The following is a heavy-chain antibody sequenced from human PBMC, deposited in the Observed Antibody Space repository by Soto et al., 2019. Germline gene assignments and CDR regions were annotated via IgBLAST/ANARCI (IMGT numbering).Heavy chain of an antibody. V-gene: IGHV4-59*08. D-gene: IGHD3-3*01. J-gene: IGHJ6*03. Sequence: SETLSLTCTVSGGSISSYYWSWIRQPPGKGLEWIGYIYYSGSTNYNPSLKSRVTISVDTSKNQFSLKLSSVTAADTAVYYCASGYDFWSGYPHKYYYYYYMDVRGKGTTVTVS. CDR1: GGSISSYY. CDR2: IYYSGST. CDR3: ASGYDFWSGYPHKYYYYYYMDV.